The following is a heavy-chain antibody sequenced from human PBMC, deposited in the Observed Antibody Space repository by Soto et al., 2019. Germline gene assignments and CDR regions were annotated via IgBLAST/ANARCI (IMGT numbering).Heavy chain of an antibody. D-gene: IGHD3-22*01. V-gene: IGHV3-48*02. CDR1: GFTFSSYS. CDR3: ARPPRSDYYYDSSGYFY. CDR2: ISSSSSTI. J-gene: IGHJ4*02. Sequence: PVGSLRLSCAASGFTFSSYSMNWVRQAPGKGLEWVSYISSSSSTIYYADSVKGRFTISRDNAKNSLYLQMNSLRDEDTAVYYCARPPRSDYYYDSSGYFYWGQGTLVTVSS.